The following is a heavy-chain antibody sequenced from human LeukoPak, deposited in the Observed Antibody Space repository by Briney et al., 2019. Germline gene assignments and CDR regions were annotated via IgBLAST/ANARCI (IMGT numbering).Heavy chain of an antibody. CDR2: INHSGST. CDR1: GGSFSGYY. D-gene: IGHD2-15*01. J-gene: IGHJ4*02. CDR3: ARGAPGRYCSGGSCYFAY. Sequence: SETLSLTCAVYGGSFSGYYWSWIRQPPGKGLDWIGEINHSGSTNYNPSLKSRVTISVDTSKNQSSLKLSSVTAAETAVYYCARGAPGRYCSGGSCYFAYWGQGTLVTVSS. V-gene: IGHV4-34*01.